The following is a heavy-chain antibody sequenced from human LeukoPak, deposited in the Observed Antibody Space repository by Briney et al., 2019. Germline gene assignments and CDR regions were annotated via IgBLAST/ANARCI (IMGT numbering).Heavy chain of an antibody. J-gene: IGHJ4*02. CDR1: GFTFSRDW. D-gene: IGHD7-27*01. Sequence: PGGSLRLSCAASGFTFSRDWMHWVRQGPGKGLVWVSRMNSDGSTTNYADSVKGRFTISRDNAKNTLYLQMSSLRAEDTAVYYCVRALMGTSDHWGQGSLVTVSS. CDR2: MNSDGSTT. V-gene: IGHV3-74*01. CDR3: VRALMGTSDH.